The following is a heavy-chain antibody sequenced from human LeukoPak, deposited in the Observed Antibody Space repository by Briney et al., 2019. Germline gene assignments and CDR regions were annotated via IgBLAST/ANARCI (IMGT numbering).Heavy chain of an antibody. V-gene: IGHV3-21*04. CDR1: GFTFNNYA. CDR2: ISSSSSYI. CDR3: ATYLIDFYYYYYYMDV. J-gene: IGHJ6*03. D-gene: IGHD3-16*02. Sequence: GGSLRLSCAASGFTFNNYAMSWVRQAPGKGLEWVSSISSSSSYIYYADSVKGRFTISRDNAKNSLYLQMNSLRAEDTAVYYCATYLIDFYYYYYYMDVWGKGTTVTVSS.